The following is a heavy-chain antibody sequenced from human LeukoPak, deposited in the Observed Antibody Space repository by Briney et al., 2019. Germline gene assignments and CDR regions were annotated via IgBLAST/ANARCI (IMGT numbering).Heavy chain of an antibody. D-gene: IGHD2-21*01. Sequence: GGSLRLSCAASGFTFNTYAMSWVRQAPGKGLEWVSGITGSGGSTYYGDSVKGRFTISRDTSKNMLYLQMNSLRAEDTAVYYCAKAFREYSSSSYSAFDTWGQGTMVIVSS. CDR3: AKAFREYSSSSYSAFDT. CDR2: ITGSGGST. V-gene: IGHV3-23*01. CDR1: GFTFNTYA. J-gene: IGHJ3*02.